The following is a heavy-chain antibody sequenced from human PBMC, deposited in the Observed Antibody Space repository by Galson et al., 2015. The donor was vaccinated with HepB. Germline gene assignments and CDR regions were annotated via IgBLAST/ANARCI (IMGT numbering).Heavy chain of an antibody. CDR2: INPILGIA. V-gene: IGHV1-69*04. Sequence: SVKVSCKASGGTFSSYTISWVRQAPGQGLEWMGRINPILGIANYAQKFQGRVTITEDKSTSTAYMELSSLRSEDTAVYYCARDREEYCGGDCSSNYYYGMDVWGQGTTVTVSS. CDR3: ARDREEYCGGDCSSNYYYGMDV. J-gene: IGHJ6*02. CDR1: GGTFSSYT. D-gene: IGHD2-21*02.